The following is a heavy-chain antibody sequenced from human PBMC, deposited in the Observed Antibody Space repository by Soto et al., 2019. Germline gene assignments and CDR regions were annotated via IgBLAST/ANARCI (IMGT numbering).Heavy chain of an antibody. CDR3: ARGVATLPVFAFDI. CDR2: IYWSGDE. V-gene: IGHV2-5*01. D-gene: IGHD6-6*01. Sequence: QGTLKESGPTLVKPTQTLTLTCSFSGFSLSSSGVGVGWIRQSPGKALEWLALIYWSGDEHYRPSLNSRLSITKDTSKNHVVLIMTNMDPVDTATYYCARGVATLPVFAFDIWGQGTMVTVSS. CDR1: GFSLSSSGVG. J-gene: IGHJ3*02.